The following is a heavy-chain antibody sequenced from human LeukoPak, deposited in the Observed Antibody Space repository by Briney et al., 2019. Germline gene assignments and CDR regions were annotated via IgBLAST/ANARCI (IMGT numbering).Heavy chain of an antibody. CDR2: INHSGST. Sequence: PSETLSLTCAVYGGSFSGYYWSWIRQPPGKGLEGIGEINHSGSTNYNPSLKSRVTISVDPSNNTFSLNLSSVTATDTAVYYCAESPQTGDAFDIWGQGTMVTVSS. V-gene: IGHV4-34*01. D-gene: IGHD7-27*01. J-gene: IGHJ3*02. CDR1: GGSFSGYY. CDR3: AESPQTGDAFDI.